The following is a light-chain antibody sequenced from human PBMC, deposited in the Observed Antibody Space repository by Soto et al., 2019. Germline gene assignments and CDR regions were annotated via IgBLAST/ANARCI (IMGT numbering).Light chain of an antibody. Sequence: EIVLTQSPGTLSLSPGERATLSCRASQSVSSYLAWYQQKPGQAPRLLIYDASNRASGIPSRFSGSGSGTEFTLTISSLEPEDFAVYYCQQRSNWPRTFGQGTKVDI. CDR2: DAS. CDR1: QSVSSY. J-gene: IGKJ1*01. V-gene: IGKV3-11*01. CDR3: QQRSNWPRT.